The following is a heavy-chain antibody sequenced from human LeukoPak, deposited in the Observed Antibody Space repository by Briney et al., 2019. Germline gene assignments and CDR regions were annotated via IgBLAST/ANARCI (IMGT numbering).Heavy chain of an antibody. CDR1: GFTFDDYA. J-gene: IGHJ4*02. D-gene: IGHD1-1*01. CDR2: ISWDGGST. Sequence: GGSLRLSCAASGFTFDDYAMHWVRQAPGKGLEWVSLISWDGGSTYYADSVKGRFTISRDNSKNSLYLQMNSLRAEDTALYYCATDWSNALGDWGQGTLVTVSS. V-gene: IGHV3-43D*03. CDR3: ATDWSNALGD.